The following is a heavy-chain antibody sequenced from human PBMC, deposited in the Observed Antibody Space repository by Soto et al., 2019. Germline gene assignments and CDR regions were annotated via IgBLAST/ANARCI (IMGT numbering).Heavy chain of an antibody. CDR2: IYYSGST. D-gene: IGHD5-12*01. V-gene: IGHV4-59*12. J-gene: IGHJ4*02. Sequence: PSETLSLTCTVSGGSISSYYWSWIRQPPGKGLEWIGYIYYSGSTNYNPSLKSRVTISVDTSKNQFSLKLSSVTAADTAVYYCARGGYSGYRDYWGQGTLVTVS. CDR1: GGSISSYY. CDR3: ARGGYSGYRDY.